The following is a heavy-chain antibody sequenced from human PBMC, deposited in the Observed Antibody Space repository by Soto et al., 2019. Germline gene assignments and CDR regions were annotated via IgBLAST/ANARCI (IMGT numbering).Heavy chain of an antibody. D-gene: IGHD6-13*01. Sequence: GGSLRLSCAASGFTFRSSTMNWVRQAPGKGLGWVSTISSNSAYIYYTDALRGRFTISRDNAKNSLHLQMNSLRAEDTAVYYCTRDASRDSSARGWFDPWGPGTLVTVSS. CDR3: TRDASRDSSARGWFDP. CDR2: ISSNSAYI. V-gene: IGHV3-21*01. CDR1: GFTFRSST. J-gene: IGHJ5*02.